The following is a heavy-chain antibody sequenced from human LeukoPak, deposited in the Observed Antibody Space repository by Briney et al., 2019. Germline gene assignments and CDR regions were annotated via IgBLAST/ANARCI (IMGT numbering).Heavy chain of an antibody. CDR2: IYYSGST. CDR1: GGSFSGYY. CDR3: ARDQRYYDFWSGSPYYYGMDV. J-gene: IGHJ6*02. Sequence: SETLSLTCAVYGGSFSGYYWSWIRQHPGKGLEWIGYIYYSGSTYYNPSLKSRVTISVDTSKNQFSLKLSSVTAADTAVYYCARDQRYYDFWSGSPYYYGMDVWGQGTTVTVSS. D-gene: IGHD3-3*01. V-gene: IGHV4-31*11.